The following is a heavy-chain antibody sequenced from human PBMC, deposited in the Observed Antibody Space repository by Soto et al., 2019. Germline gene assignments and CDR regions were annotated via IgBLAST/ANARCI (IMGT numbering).Heavy chain of an antibody. J-gene: IGHJ6*02. D-gene: IGHD5-12*01. V-gene: IGHV3-30*18. CDR3: AKVVVVATIYYYYYGMDV. CDR2: ISYDGSNK. Sequence: GGSLRLSCAASGFTFSSYGMHWVRQAPGKGLEWVAVISYDGSNKYYADSVKGRFTISRDNSKNTLYLQMNSLRAEDTAVYYCAKVVVVATIYYYYYGMDVWGQGTTVTVSS. CDR1: GFTFSSYG.